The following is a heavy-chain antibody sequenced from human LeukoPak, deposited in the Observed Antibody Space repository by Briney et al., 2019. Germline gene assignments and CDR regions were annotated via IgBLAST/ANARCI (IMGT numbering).Heavy chain of an antibody. Sequence: GGSLRLSCAASGFTFSSYGMHWVRQAPGKGLEWVAVIWYDGSNKYYADSVKGRFTISRDNSKDTLYLQMNSLRAEDTAVYYCARDQYYYGSRSHPVDYWGQGTLVTVSS. V-gene: IGHV3-33*01. CDR2: IWYDGSNK. CDR1: GFTFSSYG. J-gene: IGHJ4*02. CDR3: ARDQYYYGSRSHPVDY. D-gene: IGHD3-10*01.